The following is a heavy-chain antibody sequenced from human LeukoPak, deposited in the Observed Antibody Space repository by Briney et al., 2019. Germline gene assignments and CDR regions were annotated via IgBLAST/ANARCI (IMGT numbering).Heavy chain of an antibody. CDR1: GFTFSSYA. CDR2: ISGSGGST. CDR3: AKTGDYGPTHDAFDI. J-gene: IGHJ3*02. V-gene: IGHV3-23*01. D-gene: IGHD4-17*01. Sequence: GGSLRLSCAASGFTFSSYAMSWVRQAPGKGLEWVSAISGSGGSTYYADSVKGRFTISRENSKNTLYLQMNSLRAEDTAVYYCAKTGDYGPTHDAFDIWGQGTRVTVSS.